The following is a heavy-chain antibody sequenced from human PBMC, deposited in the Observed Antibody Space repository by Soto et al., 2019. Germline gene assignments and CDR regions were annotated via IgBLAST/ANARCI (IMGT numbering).Heavy chain of an antibody. J-gene: IGHJ2*01. V-gene: IGHV3-30*18. Sequence: QVHLVESGGGVVQPGRSLRLSCAASEFSFSSYGMHWVRQTPDKGLEWVAAISSDASEKFYSDSVKGRFTISRDNSRNTLFRQRSRLSAEDTAVYYCAKNPERGKWYVDIWGRGTQVTVSS. CDR3: AKNPERGKWYVDI. D-gene: IGHD1-26*01. CDR1: EFSFSSYG. CDR2: ISSDASEK.